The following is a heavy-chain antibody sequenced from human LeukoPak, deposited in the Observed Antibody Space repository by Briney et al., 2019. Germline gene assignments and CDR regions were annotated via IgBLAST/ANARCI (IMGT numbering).Heavy chain of an antibody. CDR3: VRLRNGSRNYYYYYMDV. Sequence: SETLSLTCALSSSSITSDCYWGWIRQPPVKGLEWIGSIHHSGSTYYNPSLKSRVTIAVDTSKNQFSLSLNSVTAADTAMYYCVRLRNGSRNYYYYYMDVWGKGTTVTVSS. D-gene: IGHD3-10*01. J-gene: IGHJ6*03. V-gene: IGHV4-38-2*01. CDR1: SSSITSDCY. CDR2: IHHSGST.